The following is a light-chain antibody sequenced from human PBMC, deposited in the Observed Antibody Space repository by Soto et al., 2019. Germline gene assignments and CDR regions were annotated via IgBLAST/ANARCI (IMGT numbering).Light chain of an antibody. CDR1: QAISTW. J-gene: IGKJ4*01. Sequence: DIQMTQSPSTLSASVGDRVTITCRASQAISTWLAWYQQKSGKAPKLLIYDVSSLESGVPSRFRGSGSGTEFTLTISSLQPDDFATYYCQQYYTYSALTFVGGTKVEIK. CDR2: DVS. V-gene: IGKV1-5*01. CDR3: QQYYTYSALT.